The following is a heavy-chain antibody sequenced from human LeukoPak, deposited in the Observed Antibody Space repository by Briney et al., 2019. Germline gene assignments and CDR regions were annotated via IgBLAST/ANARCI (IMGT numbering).Heavy chain of an antibody. CDR3: ARDAEQQLSDAFDI. CDR1: GYTFTSYG. CDR2: ISAYNGNS. D-gene: IGHD6-13*01. V-gene: IGHV1-18*01. Sequence: ASVKVSCKASGYTFTSYGISWVRQAPGQGLEWMGWISAYNGNSNYAQKLQGRVTMTTDTSTSTAYMELRSLRSDDTAVYYCARDAEQQLSDAFDIWGQGTMVTVSS. J-gene: IGHJ3*02.